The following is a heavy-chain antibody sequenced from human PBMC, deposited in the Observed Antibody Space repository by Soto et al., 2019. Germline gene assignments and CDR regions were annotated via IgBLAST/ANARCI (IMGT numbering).Heavy chain of an antibody. CDR3: AKDYGGSSSWFGDYYFDY. CDR2: ISATGGNT. CDR1: GFTFSKYA. D-gene: IGHD3-10*01. V-gene: IGHV3-23*01. J-gene: IGHJ4*02. Sequence: EVQLLDSGGGLVQPGGSLRLSCAASGFTFSKYAMSWVRQAPGKGLEWVSAISATGGNTDYADSVRGRFTLSRDSSENTLYLQMNSLRAEDTAVYYCAKDYGGSSSWFGDYYFDYWGQGTLVTVSS.